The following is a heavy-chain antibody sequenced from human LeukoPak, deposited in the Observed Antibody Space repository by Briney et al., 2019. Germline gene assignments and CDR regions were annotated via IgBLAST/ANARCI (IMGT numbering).Heavy chain of an antibody. CDR3: AKGADYDSSRPSIYYYYHMDV. CDR2: IKQDESEK. J-gene: IGHJ6*03. D-gene: IGHD3-22*01. Sequence: GGSLRLSCAASGFTFSSYWMSWVRQAPGKGLEWVANIKQDESEKYYVDSVKGRFTISRDNAKNSLYLQMNSLRAEDTAVYYCAKGADYDSSRPSIYYYYHMDVWGKGTTVTVSS. CDR1: GFTFSSYW. V-gene: IGHV3-7*03.